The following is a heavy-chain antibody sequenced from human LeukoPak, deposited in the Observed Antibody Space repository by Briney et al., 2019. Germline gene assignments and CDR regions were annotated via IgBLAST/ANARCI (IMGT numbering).Heavy chain of an antibody. J-gene: IGHJ4*02. CDR1: GYTFTSYG. Sequence: GASVKVSCKASGYTFTSYGISWVRQAPGQGLEWMGLISAYNGNTNYSHKLQGRVTMTTDTSTSTAYLELRSMSSDATAVYYCARVRSYYDSSAYDYWGQGTLVTVSS. CDR3: ARVRSYYDSSAYDY. CDR2: ISAYNGNT. D-gene: IGHD3-22*01. V-gene: IGHV1-18*01.